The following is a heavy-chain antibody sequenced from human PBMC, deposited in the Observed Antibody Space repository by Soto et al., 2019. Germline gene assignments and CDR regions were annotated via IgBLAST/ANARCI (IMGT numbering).Heavy chain of an antibody. CDR1: GGTFSSYA. V-gene: IGHV1-69*13. J-gene: IGHJ6*02. CDR3: ARNLYYYGSGSYYNGGREIYYYYGMDV. Sequence: SVKVSCKASGGTFSSYAISWVRQAPGQGLEWMGGIIPIFGTANYAQKFQGRVTITADESTSTAYMELSSLRSEDTAVYYCARNLYYYGSGSYYNGGREIYYYYGMDVWGQGTTVTVSS. CDR2: IIPIFGTA. D-gene: IGHD3-10*01.